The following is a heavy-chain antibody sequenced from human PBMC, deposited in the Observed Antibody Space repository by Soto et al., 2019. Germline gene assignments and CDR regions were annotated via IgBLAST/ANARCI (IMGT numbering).Heavy chain of an antibody. J-gene: IGHJ6*02. D-gene: IGHD3-10*01. CDR1: GGTFSSYA. V-gene: IGHV1-69*13. CDR3: ARDPTSGSYGDYYGMDV. Sequence: SVKVSCKASGGTFSSYAISWVRQALGQGLEWMGGIIPIFGTANYAQKFQGRVTITADESTSTAYMALSSLRSEDTAVYYCARDPTSGSYGDYYGMDVWGQGTTVTVSS. CDR2: IIPIFGTA.